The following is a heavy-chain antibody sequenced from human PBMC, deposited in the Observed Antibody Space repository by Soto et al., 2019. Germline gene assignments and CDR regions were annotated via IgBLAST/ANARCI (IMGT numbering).Heavy chain of an antibody. J-gene: IGHJ5*02. CDR2: ISSSSSTI. CDR1: GFTFSSYS. V-gene: IGHV3-48*02. CDR3: ARDPSVTLPYNWFDP. Sequence: EVQLVESGGGLVQPGGSLRLSCAASGFTFSSYSMNWVRQAPGKGLEWVSYISSSSSTIYYADSVKGRFTISRDNAKNSLYLQMNSPRDEDTAVYYCARDPSVTLPYNWFDPWGQGTLVTVSS. D-gene: IGHD4-4*01.